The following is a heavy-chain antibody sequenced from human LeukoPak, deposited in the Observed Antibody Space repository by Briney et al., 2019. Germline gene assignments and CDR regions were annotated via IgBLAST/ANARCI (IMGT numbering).Heavy chain of an antibody. V-gene: IGHV3-30*04. CDR2: ISYDGNNK. CDR1: GFTFSSYA. CDR3: AKDWGFLGYSSRWPYFDY. J-gene: IGHJ4*02. Sequence: GGSLRLSCAASGFTFSSYAMHWVRQAPGKGLEWVAVISYDGNNKYYAVSVKGRFTISRDNSKNTLFLQMNSLRAEDAAVYYCAKDWGFLGYSSRWPYFDYWGQGTLVTVSS. D-gene: IGHD6-19*01.